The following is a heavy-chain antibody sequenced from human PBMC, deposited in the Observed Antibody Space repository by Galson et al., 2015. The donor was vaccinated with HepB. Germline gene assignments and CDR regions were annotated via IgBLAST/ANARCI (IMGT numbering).Heavy chain of an antibody. V-gene: IGHV4-59*01. J-gene: IGHJ6*02. Sequence: TCTVSGGSISSYYWSWIRQPPGKGLEWIGYIYYSGSTNYNPSLKSRVTISVDTSKNQFSLKLSSVTAADTAVYYRARTLYSSSWYGRANHYGMDVWGQGTTVTVSS. CDR1: GGSISSYY. CDR3: ARTLYSSSWYGRANHYGMDV. CDR2: IYYSGST. D-gene: IGHD6-13*01.